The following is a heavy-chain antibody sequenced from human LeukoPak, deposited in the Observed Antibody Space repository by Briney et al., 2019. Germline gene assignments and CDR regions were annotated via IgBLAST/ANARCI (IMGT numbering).Heavy chain of an antibody. Sequence: ASVKVSCKASGYTFTVYYMHWVRQAPGQGLEWMGWINPNSGGTNYAQKFQDRVTMTRDTSISTAYMELSRLRSDDPAVYYCARETYYYNSGSRGSFDPWGQGTLVTVSS. D-gene: IGHD3-10*01. CDR3: ARETYYYNSGSRGSFDP. CDR2: INPNSGGT. CDR1: GYTFTVYY. V-gene: IGHV1-2*02. J-gene: IGHJ5*02.